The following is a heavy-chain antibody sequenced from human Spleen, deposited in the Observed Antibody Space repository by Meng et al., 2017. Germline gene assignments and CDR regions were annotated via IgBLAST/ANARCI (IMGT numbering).Heavy chain of an antibody. CDR1: GYTFSDHF. CDR3: ARSDDGYSGYSTYYYGMDV. D-gene: IGHD5-12*01. V-gene: IGHV1-2*06. CDR2: INPNTGDT. Sequence: ASVKVSCKASGYTFSDHFMYWARQAPGQGLEWMGRINPNTGDTKSAQKFQGRVTMTRDTSISTAYMELSRLRSDDTAIYYCARSDDGYSGYSTYYYGMDVWGQETTVTV. J-gene: IGHJ6*02.